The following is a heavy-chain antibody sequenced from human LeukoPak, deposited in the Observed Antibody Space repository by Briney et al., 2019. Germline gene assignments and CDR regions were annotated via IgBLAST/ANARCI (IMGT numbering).Heavy chain of an antibody. CDR2: IRYDGSNK. V-gene: IGHV3-30*02. Sequence: GGSLRLSCAASGFTFSNYGMHWVRQAPGKGLEWVAFIRYDGSNKYYADSVKGRFTISRDNSKNTLYLQMNSLRAEDTAVYYCAKDGGTGMTYLYYFDYWGQGTLVTVSS. D-gene: IGHD3-16*01. CDR3: AKDGGTGMTYLYYFDY. CDR1: GFTFSNYG. J-gene: IGHJ4*02.